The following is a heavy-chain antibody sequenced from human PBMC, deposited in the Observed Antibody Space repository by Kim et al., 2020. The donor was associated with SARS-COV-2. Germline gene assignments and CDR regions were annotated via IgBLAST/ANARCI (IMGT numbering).Heavy chain of an antibody. V-gene: IGHV3-64D*06. Sequence: GGSLRLSCSASGFPFSNYAMHWVRQAPGKGLEYISSISNNGGKTFFADSVKGRFTISRDNSKNTLYLQMSSLSTEDTAVYYCVKSGPGWELDGLVYGVDVWGQGTTVTVSS. CDR2: ISNNGGKT. CDR3: VKSGPGWELDGLVYGVDV. CDR1: GFPFSNYA. D-gene: IGHD3-10*01. J-gene: IGHJ6*02.